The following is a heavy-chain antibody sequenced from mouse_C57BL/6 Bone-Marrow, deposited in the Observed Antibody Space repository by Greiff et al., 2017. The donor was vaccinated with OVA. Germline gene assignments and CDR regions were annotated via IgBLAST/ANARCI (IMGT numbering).Heavy chain of an antibody. D-gene: IGHD2-4*01. CDR1: GFNIKDDY. V-gene: IGHV14-4*01. CDR3: AREIRNYDYDGGFAY. CDR2: IDPENGDT. Sequence: VQLQQSGAELVRPGASVKLSCTASGFNIKDDYMHWVKQRPEQGLEWIGWIDPENGDTEYASKFQGKATITADTSSNTAYLQLSSLTSEDTAVYYCAREIRNYDYDGGFAYWGQGTLVTVSA. J-gene: IGHJ3*01.